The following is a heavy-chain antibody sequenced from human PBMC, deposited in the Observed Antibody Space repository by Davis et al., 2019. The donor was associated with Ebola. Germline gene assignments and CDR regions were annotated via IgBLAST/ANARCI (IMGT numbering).Heavy chain of an antibody. CDR1: GYPFTRYG. CDR3: ARDIAMIRGGWFDH. CDR2: ISAYNGKT. Sequence: AASVKVSRKASGYPFTRYGITWVRQAPGQGLEWLAWISAYNGKTNYAQKFQGRVTMTTDTSTSTAYMELRSLRSDDTAVYYCARDIAMIRGGWFDHWGQGTLVSVSS. J-gene: IGHJ5*02. V-gene: IGHV1-18*01. D-gene: IGHD3-16*01.